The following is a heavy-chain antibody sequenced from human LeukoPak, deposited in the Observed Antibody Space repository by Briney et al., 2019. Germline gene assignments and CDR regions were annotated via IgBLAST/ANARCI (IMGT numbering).Heavy chain of an antibody. D-gene: IGHD3-10*01. CDR2: INHSGST. Sequence: SETLSLTCAVYGGSFSGYYWSRIRQPPGKGLEWIGEINHSGSTNYNPSLKSRVTISVDTSKNQFSLKLSSVTAADTAVYYCARGRYYYGRNWFDPWGQGTLVTVSS. CDR1: GGSFSGYY. J-gene: IGHJ5*02. CDR3: ARGRYYYGRNWFDP. V-gene: IGHV4-34*01.